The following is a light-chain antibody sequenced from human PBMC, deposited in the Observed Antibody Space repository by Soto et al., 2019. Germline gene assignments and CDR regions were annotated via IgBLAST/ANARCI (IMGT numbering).Light chain of an antibody. V-gene: IGKV1-33*01. CDR3: QHYNSLPIT. CDR1: QDIRYY. Sequence: DIQITQSPSSLSSSLGGRVTITCQATQDIRYYLNWYQQKTGQAPKLLIYDASQLETGVPSRFSGSGSGTDFTFTINSLQPEDIGTYYCQHYNSLPITFGQGTRLEIK. CDR2: DAS. J-gene: IGKJ5*01.